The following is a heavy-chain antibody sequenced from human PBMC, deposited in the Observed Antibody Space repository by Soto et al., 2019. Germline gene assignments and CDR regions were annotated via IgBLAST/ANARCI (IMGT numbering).Heavy chain of an antibody. D-gene: IGHD3-22*01. Sequence: RLSCAASGFTFSSDGMHWVRQAPGKGLEWVAVIWYDGSNKYYADSVKGRFTISRDNSKNTLYLQMNSLRAEDTAVYYCARKDSSGYYEFIDYWGQGTLVTVSS. CDR1: GFTFSSDG. CDR2: IWYDGSNK. CDR3: ARKDSSGYYEFIDY. V-gene: IGHV3-33*01. J-gene: IGHJ4*02.